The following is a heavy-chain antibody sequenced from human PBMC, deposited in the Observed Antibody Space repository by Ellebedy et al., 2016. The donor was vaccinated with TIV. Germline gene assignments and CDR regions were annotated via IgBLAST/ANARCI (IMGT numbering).Heavy chain of an antibody. J-gene: IGHJ4*02. V-gene: IGHV3-48*04. D-gene: IGHD6-13*01. Sequence: GGSLRLSCAASGFTFSSYSMNWVRQAPGKGLEWISYISGNSITIYYADSVKGRFTISRDNAKNSLYLQMNSLRAEDTAVYSCASNGVSSSWYMPFDYWGQGTLVTVSS. CDR3: ASNGVSSSWYMPFDY. CDR1: GFTFSSYS. CDR2: ISGNSITI.